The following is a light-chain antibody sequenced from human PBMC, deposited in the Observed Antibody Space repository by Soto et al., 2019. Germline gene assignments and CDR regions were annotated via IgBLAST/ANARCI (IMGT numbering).Light chain of an antibody. CDR3: QQSYMDPIT. CDR2: DAS. CDR1: QSISTY. J-gene: IGKJ5*01. Sequence: DIKMTQSPFSLSASVGDGVTITWRSSQSISTYLNWYQKKPGKAPNLLIYDASRLQSGVPSRFSGSGGGTDFTLSITSVQHEDFATYFCQQSYMDPITFGPGTRLEIK. V-gene: IGKV1-39*01.